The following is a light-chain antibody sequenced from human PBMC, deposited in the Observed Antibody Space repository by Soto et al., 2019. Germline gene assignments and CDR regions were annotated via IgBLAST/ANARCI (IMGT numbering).Light chain of an antibody. V-gene: IGKV1-39*01. CDR3: QQRYSTPYT. Sequence: DIQMTQSPSSLSASVGDRVTITCRASQSISSYLNWYQQKPGKAPKLLIYAASSLQSGVPSRFSSSRSGTAYTLAISSLQPEEFATYYCQQRYSTPYTFAQGSKLKIK. J-gene: IGKJ2*01. CDR2: AAS. CDR1: QSISSY.